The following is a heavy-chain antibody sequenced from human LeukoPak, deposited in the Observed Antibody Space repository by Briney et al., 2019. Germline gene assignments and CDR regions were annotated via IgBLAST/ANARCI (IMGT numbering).Heavy chain of an antibody. CDR1: GFTFSGSA. CDR3: AKGGRGNGEVY. Sequence: GGSLKLSCAASGFTFSGSAMHWVRQAPGKGLEWVANIKQDGSEKNYVDSVKGRFTISRDNAKSSLFLQMNDLRAEDTAVYYCAKGGRGNGEVYWGQGTLVTVSS. D-gene: IGHD2-8*01. CDR2: IKQDGSEK. J-gene: IGHJ4*02. V-gene: IGHV3-7*01.